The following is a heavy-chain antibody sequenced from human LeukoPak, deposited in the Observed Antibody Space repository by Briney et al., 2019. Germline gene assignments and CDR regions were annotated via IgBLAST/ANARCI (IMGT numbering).Heavy chain of an antibody. D-gene: IGHD3-10*01. V-gene: IGHV3-23*01. CDR1: GLTFSSFA. Sequence: GGSLRLPCAASGLTFSSFAMNWVRQAPGKGLECVSTISGSGSHTYYADSVKGRFTISRDNSKNTLYLQMNSLRGDDTALYYCARSRGPIDSWGQGTLVTVSS. CDR2: ISGSGSHT. CDR3: ARSRGPIDS. J-gene: IGHJ4*02.